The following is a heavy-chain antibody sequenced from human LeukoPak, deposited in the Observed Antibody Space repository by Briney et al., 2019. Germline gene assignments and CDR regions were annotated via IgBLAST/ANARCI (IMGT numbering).Heavy chain of an antibody. V-gene: IGHV4-4*07. CDR2: IYTSGST. Sequence: SETLSLTCAVYGGSFSGYYWSWIRQPAGKGLEWIGRIYTSGSTNYNPSLKSRVTTSEDTSKNQFSLKLSSVTAADTAVYYCARDGSATAIYYYYGMDVWGQGTTVTVSS. D-gene: IGHD5-12*01. CDR3: ARDGSATAIYYYYGMDV. J-gene: IGHJ6*02. CDR1: GGSFSGYY.